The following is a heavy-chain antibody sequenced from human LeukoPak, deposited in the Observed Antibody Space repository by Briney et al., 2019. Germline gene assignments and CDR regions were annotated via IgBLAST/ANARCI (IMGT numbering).Heavy chain of an antibody. D-gene: IGHD2-2*02. V-gene: IGHV4-34*01. CDR2: INHSGST. CDR3: ARHPRGFGIVVVPAAIGLFDP. J-gene: IGHJ5*02. Sequence: SETLSLTCAVYGGSFSGYYWSWIRQPPGKGLEWIGEINHSGSTNYNPSLKSRVTISVDTSKNQFSLKLSSVTAADTAVYYCARHPRGFGIVVVPAAIGLFDPWGQGTLVTVSS. CDR1: GGSFSGYY.